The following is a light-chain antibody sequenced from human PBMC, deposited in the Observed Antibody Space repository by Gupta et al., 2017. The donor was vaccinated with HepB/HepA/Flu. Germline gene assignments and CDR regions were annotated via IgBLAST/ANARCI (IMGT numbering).Light chain of an antibody. CDR3: MQALQTPWT. CDR1: QSLLHSNGYYF. Sequence: DLLMTQSPLSLPVTPGEPASISFRSSQSLLHSNGYYFLDWYLQKPGQSPQLLIYWGSIRASGVPDRFSGTGAGTDFTLKISRVEAEDVGVYYCMQALQTPWTFGQGTKVEI. V-gene: IGKV2-28*01. CDR2: WGS. J-gene: IGKJ1*01.